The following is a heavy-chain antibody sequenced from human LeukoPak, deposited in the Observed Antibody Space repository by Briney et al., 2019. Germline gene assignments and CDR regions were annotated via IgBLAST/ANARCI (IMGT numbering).Heavy chain of an antibody. CDR2: ISGSGDNT. D-gene: IGHD3-22*01. Sequence: GGSLRLSCAASGFTFSSYAMSWVRQAPGKGLEWVSGISGSGDNTYYADSVKGRFTISRDSSKNTLYLQMNSLRAEDAAVYYCARAAYDSSGYLTLWGQGTLVTVSS. V-gene: IGHV3-23*01. J-gene: IGHJ4*02. CDR3: ARAAYDSSGYLTL. CDR1: GFTFSSYA.